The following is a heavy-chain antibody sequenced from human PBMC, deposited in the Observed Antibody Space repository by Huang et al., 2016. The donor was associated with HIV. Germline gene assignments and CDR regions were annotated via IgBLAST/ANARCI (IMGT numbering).Heavy chain of an antibody. J-gene: IGHJ4*02. D-gene: IGHD1-26*01. CDR2: IYPSGIT. CDR3: ARSYAGTIWDSGRDYFDY. Sequence: QVRLRESGPGLVKPSQTLSLTCTVSGGSRSSGNYYWTWIRQPAGKGLEWIGHIYPSGITNYSPSRKSRVSISLDTSKNQFSLRLRSVTAADTAVYYCARSYAGTIWDSGRDYFDYWGQGILVTVSS. V-gene: IGHV4-61*09. CDR1: GGSRSSGNYY.